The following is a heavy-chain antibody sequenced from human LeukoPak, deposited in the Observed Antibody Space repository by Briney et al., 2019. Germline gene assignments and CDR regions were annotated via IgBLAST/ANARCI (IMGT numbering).Heavy chain of an antibody. V-gene: IGHV1-2*02. D-gene: IGHD1-14*01. Sequence: ASVKVSCKASGYSFTDYYIHWMRQAPGQGLEWMGWISPNSGDTNYAQKFQGRVTMTRDTSISTAYMELSRLRSDDTAVYYCASDQAQPFDYWGQGTLVSVSS. CDR1: GYSFTDYY. CDR2: ISPNSGDT. J-gene: IGHJ4*02. CDR3: ASDQAQPFDY.